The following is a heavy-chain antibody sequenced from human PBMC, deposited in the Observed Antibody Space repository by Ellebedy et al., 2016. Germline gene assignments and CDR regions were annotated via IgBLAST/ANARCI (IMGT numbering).Heavy chain of an antibody. CDR1: GGSFSGYY. J-gene: IGHJ4*02. CDR3: ARGSRVLRGVVGY. D-gene: IGHD3-10*01. Sequence: SETLSLTXAVYGGSFSGYYWSWIRQPPGKGLEWIGEINHSGSTNYNPSLKSRVTISVDTSKNQFSLKLSSVTAADTAVYYCARGSRVLRGVVGYWGQGTLVTVSS. V-gene: IGHV4-34*01. CDR2: INHSGST.